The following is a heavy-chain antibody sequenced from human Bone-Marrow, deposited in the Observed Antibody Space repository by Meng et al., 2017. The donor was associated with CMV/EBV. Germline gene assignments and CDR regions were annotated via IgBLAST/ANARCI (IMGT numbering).Heavy chain of an antibody. D-gene: IGHD2-2*01. CDR2: ISSSGSSK. V-gene: IGHV3-48*01. J-gene: IGHJ3*02. CDR1: GFTFTSYL. Sequence: GESLKISCVASGFTFTSYLMSWVRQAPGKGLEWVSHISSSGSSKYYADSVKGRFTISRDNSKNTLYLQMNSLRAEDTAVYYCARVGNEYQLLFSAFDIWGQGTMVTVSS. CDR3: ARVGNEYQLLFSAFDI.